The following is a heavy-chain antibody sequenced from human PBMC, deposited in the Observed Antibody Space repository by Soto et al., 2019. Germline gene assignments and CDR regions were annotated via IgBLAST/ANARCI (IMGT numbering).Heavy chain of an antibody. V-gene: IGHV1-8*01. CDR3: ARQAARRGQCHSSYSTDV. J-gene: IGHJ6*03. CDR2: MNPNSGNT. D-gene: IGHD6-6*01. Sequence: ASVKVSCKASGYTFTSYDINWVRQATGQGLEWMGWMNPNSGNTGYAQKFQGRVTMTRNTSISTAYMELSSLRSEDTAVYYCARQAARRGQCHSSYSTDVWGKGTTVTVSS. CDR1: GYTFTSYD.